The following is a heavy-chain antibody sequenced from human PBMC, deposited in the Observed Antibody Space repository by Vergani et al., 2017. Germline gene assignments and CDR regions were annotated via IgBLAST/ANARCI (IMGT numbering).Heavy chain of an antibody. V-gene: IGHV3-7*01. CDR3: ARDGYDFWSSYYYYYYMDV. CDR2: IKQDGSEK. J-gene: IGHJ6*03. Sequence: EVQLVESGGGLVQPGGSLRLSCAASGFMFSNYWMNWVRQAPGKGLEWVANIKQDGSEKYYVDSVKGRFTISRDNAKNSLYLQMNSLRAEDTAVYYCARDGYDFWSSYYYYYYMDVWGKGTTVTVSS. CDR1: GFMFSNYW. D-gene: IGHD3-3*01.